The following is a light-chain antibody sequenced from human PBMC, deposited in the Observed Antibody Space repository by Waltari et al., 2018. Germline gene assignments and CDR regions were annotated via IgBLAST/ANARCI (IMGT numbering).Light chain of an antibody. CDR1: QSIRNN. V-gene: IGKV3-15*01. Sequence: EIVMTQSPVTLSVSPGESVTLSCRARQSIRNNLAWYQQKARQPPRLLIYGASTRAPGLPARFSGSGSGTEFDLTISSLQPEDFAVYYCHHYNKRPPSYTFGQGTRLEIK. CDR3: HHYNKRPPSYT. CDR2: GAS. J-gene: IGKJ2*01.